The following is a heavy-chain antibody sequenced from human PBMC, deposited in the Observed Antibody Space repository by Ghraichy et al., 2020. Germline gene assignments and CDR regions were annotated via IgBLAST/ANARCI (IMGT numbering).Heavy chain of an antibody. CDR2: ISSSGSTI. J-gene: IGHJ4*02. D-gene: IGHD3-22*01. V-gene: IGHV3-48*03. Sequence: GESLNISCAASGFTFSSYEMNWVRQAPGKGLEWVSYISSSGSTIYYADSVKGRFTISRDNAKNSLYLQMNSLRAEDTAVYYCARDRKYYYDSSGYYFRRGGDYWGQGTLVTVSS. CDR3: ARDRKYYYDSSGYYFRRGGDY. CDR1: GFTFSSYE.